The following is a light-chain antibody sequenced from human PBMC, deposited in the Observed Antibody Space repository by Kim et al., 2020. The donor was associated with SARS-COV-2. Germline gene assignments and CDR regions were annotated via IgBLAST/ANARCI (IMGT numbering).Light chain of an antibody. CDR1: TRDVGGYNY. V-gene: IGLV2-8*01. CDR2: EVS. Sequence: PRQSFTIACPATTRDVGGYNYVSCYQQHPGTAPKLMFYEVSKRPSGVPDRFSGSKSGNMASLTVSGLQAEDEADYYCSSYAGSNNVFGTGTKVTVL. CDR3: SSYAGSNNV. J-gene: IGLJ1*01.